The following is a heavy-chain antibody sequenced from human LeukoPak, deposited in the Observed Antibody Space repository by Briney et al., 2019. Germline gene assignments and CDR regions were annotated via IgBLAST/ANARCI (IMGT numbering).Heavy chain of an antibody. CDR1: GFTFGDYA. CDR3: TIMEAWTYYFDY. J-gene: IGHJ4*02. CDR2: IRSKAYGGTT. Sequence: GGSLRLSCTASGFTFGDYAMSWVRQAPGKGLEWVGFIRSKAYGGTTEYAASVKGRFTISRDDSKSIAYLQMNSLKTEDTAVYYCTIMEAWTYYFDYWGQGTLVTVSS. V-gene: IGHV3-49*04. D-gene: IGHD3/OR15-3a*01.